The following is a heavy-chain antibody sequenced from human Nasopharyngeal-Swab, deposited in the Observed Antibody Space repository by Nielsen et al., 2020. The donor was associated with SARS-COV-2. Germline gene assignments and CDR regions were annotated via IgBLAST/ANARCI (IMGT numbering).Heavy chain of an antibody. CDR2: INHGGST. Sequence: SETLSLTCAVYGGSFSGYYWSWIRQPPGKGLEWIGEINHGGSTNYNPSLKSRVTISVDTSKNQFSLKLSSVTAADTAVYYCARNSGSYGGYYYYGMDVWGQGTTVTVSS. D-gene: IGHD1-26*01. V-gene: IGHV4-34*01. CDR1: GGSFSGYY. J-gene: IGHJ6*02. CDR3: ARNSGSYGGYYYYGMDV.